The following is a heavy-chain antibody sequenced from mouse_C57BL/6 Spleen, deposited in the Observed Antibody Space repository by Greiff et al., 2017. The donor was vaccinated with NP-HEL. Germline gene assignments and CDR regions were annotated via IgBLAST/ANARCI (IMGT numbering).Heavy chain of an antibody. CDR3: AKGYYGNYGYAMDY. CDR2: IPPNSGST. CDR1: GYTFTSYW. Sequence: VQLQQSGAELVKPGASVKLSCKASGYTFTSYWMHWVKQRPGQGLEWIGMIPPNSGSTNYNEKFKSKATLNVDKSSSTAYMQLSSLTSESSAVYYCAKGYYGNYGYAMDYWGQGTSVTVSS. D-gene: IGHD2-1*01. J-gene: IGHJ4*01. V-gene: IGHV1-64*01.